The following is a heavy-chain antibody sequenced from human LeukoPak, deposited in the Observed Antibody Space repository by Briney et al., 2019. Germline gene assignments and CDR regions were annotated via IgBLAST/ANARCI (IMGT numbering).Heavy chain of an antibody. CDR2: ISGSGGST. D-gene: IGHD3-9*01. Sequence: VGFLRLSCAASRFTFSTYGMSWVRQAPGKGLEWVSGISGSGGSTYYTDSVKGRFTISRDNSKNTLHLQMNSLRAEDTAVYYCAKDPHPYYDIMTGYYFDYWGQGTLVTVSS. J-gene: IGHJ4*02. CDR1: RFTFSTYG. V-gene: IGHV3-23*01. CDR3: AKDPHPYYDIMTGYYFDY.